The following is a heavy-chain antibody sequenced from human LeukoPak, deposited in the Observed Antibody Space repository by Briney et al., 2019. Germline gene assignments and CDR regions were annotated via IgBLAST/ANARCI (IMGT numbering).Heavy chain of an antibody. V-gene: IGHV1-24*01. CDR2: FDPEDGET. J-gene: IGHJ4*02. CDR3: ATALKDVRFPLDY. CDR1: GYTLTELS. D-gene: IGHD2-21*01. Sequence: ASVRVSCKVSGYTLTELSMHWVGQAPGKGLEWMGGFDPEDGETIYAQKFQGRVTMTEDTSTDTAYMELSSLRSEDTAVYYCATALKDVRFPLDYWGQGTLVTVSS.